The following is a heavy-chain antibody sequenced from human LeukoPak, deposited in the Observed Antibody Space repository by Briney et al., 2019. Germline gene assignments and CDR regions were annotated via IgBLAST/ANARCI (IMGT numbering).Heavy chain of an antibody. V-gene: IGHV3-23*01. CDR3: AKEGYCSSTSCPPPVL. Sequence: GGSLILSCAASGFPFTNYAMTWVRQAPGKGLEGVSALSCSGGSTYYAVYVKGTFTISRDNSKNTLYLQMNSLRAKDTAVYYCAKEGYCSSTSCPPPVLWGKGTMVTVSS. J-gene: IGHJ3*01. D-gene: IGHD2-2*01. CDR1: GFPFTNYA. CDR2: LSCSGGST.